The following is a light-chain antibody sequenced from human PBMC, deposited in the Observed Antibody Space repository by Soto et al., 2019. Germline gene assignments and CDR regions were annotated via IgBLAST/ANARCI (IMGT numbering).Light chain of an antibody. CDR1: SSDVGGYNY. CDR3: AVWDDSLRGWV. CDR2: EVN. Sequence: QSALTQPPSASGSPGQSVAISCTGTSSDVGGYNYVSWYQQHPGKAPKLMIYEVNKRPSGVPDRFSGSKSGNTASLTVSGLQAEDEADYYCAVWDDSLRGWVFGGGTKLTVL. J-gene: IGLJ3*02. V-gene: IGLV2-8*01.